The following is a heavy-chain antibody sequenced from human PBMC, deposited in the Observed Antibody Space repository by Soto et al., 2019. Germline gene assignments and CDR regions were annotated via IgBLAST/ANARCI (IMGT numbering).Heavy chain of an antibody. V-gene: IGHV1-2*02. Sequence: ASVKVSCKASGYTFTGYYMHWVRQAPGQGLEWMGWINPNSGGTNYAQKFQGRVTMTRDTSISTAYMELSRLRSDDTAVYYCARERYSSGWYGAFDIWGQGTMVTVSS. CDR3: ARERYSSGWYGAFDI. J-gene: IGHJ3*02. CDR1: GYTFTGYY. CDR2: INPNSGGT. D-gene: IGHD6-19*01.